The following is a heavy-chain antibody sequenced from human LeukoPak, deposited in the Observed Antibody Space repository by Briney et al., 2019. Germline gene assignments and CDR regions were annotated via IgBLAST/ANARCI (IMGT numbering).Heavy chain of an antibody. V-gene: IGHV4-39*01. D-gene: IGHD3-22*01. CDR3: VSPEYYYDSSAIPPRDY. CDR1: GGSISSSSYY. J-gene: IGHJ4*02. Sequence: SGTLSLTCIVSGGSISSSSYYWGWIRQPPGKGLEWIGSIYYSGSTYYNPSLKSRVTISVDTSKNQLPLKLSSVTAADTAVYYCVSPEYYYDSSAIPPRDYWGQGTLVTVSS. CDR2: IYYSGST.